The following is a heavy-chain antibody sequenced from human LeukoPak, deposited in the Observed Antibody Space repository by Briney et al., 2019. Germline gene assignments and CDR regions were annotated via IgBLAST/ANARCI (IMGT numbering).Heavy chain of an antibody. D-gene: IGHD5/OR15-5a*01. Sequence: SETLSLTCSVSGGSISSSSYYWSWIRQPPGKKLEWIGNIYYSGSTYYNPSLKSRVTISVDTSKNQFSLELSSVTAADTAVYYCARPQRYSMYALDYWGQGTLVTVSS. CDR1: GGSISSSSYY. CDR2: IYYSGST. V-gene: IGHV4-39*01. CDR3: ARPQRYSMYALDY. J-gene: IGHJ4*02.